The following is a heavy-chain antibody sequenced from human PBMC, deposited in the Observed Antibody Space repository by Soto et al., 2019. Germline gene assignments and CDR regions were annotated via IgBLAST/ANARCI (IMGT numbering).Heavy chain of an antibody. CDR2: IYYSGST. Sequence: PSETLSLTCTVSGGSVSSGSYYWSWIRQPPGKGLEWIGYIYYSGSTNYNPSLKSRVTISVDTSKNQFSLKLSSVTAADTAVYYCARGPPWYFDYWGQGTLVTVSS. CDR1: GGSVSSGSYY. CDR3: ARGPPWYFDY. V-gene: IGHV4-61*01. J-gene: IGHJ4*02.